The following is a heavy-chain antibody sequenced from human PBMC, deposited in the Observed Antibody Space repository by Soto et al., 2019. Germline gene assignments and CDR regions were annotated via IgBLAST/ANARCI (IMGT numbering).Heavy chain of an antibody. J-gene: IGHJ4*02. Sequence: PGGSLRLSCAASGFTFSSRWMHWVRQAPGKGLVWVSRINSDGTTITYADSVKGRFTVSRDNAKISLYLQMNSLRAEDTAVYFCARRMLSGLMFGSNFDYWGLGTLVTVSS. D-gene: IGHD3-16*01. CDR3: ARRMLSGLMFGSNFDY. CDR2: INSDGTTI. CDR1: GFTFSSRW. V-gene: IGHV3-74*01.